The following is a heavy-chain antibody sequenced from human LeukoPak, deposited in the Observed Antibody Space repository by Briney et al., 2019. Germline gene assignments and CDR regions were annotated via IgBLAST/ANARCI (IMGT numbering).Heavy chain of an antibody. CDR2: IYRGGST. CDR3: ARGPPRIGGTSFPAVYFDY. D-gene: IGHD2/OR15-2a*01. CDR1: GFTVSSKL. V-gene: IGHV3-53*01. J-gene: IGHJ4*02. Sequence: PGGSLRLSCAASGFTVSSKLMSWVRQAPGKGLEWVSVIYRGGSTFYADSVKGRFTISRDNSKNTLYLQMNSLRAEDTAMYYCARGPPRIGGTSFPAVYFDYWGQGTLVTVSS.